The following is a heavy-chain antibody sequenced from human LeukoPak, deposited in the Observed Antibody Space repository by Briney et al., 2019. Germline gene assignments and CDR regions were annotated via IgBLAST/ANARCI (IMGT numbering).Heavy chain of an antibody. CDR3: TRGGAGYPFDY. Sequence: TGRSLRLSCAASGFTFSSYGMHWVRQAPGKGLEWVAVISYDGSNKYYADSVKGRFTISRDNSKKTLYLQMNSLRAEDTAVYYCTRGGAGYPFDYWGQGTLVTVSS. V-gene: IGHV3-30*03. J-gene: IGHJ4*02. CDR1: GFTFSSYG. D-gene: IGHD1-26*01. CDR2: ISYDGSNK.